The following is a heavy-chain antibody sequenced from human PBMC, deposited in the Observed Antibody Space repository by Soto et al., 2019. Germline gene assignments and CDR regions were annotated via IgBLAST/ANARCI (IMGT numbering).Heavy chain of an antibody. CDR3: ARDMVRGLYPEYFQH. D-gene: IGHD3-10*01. J-gene: IGHJ1*01. CDR2: IYSGGST. CDR1: GFTVSSNY. Sequence: EVQLVESGGGLVQPGGSLRLSCAASGFTVSSNYMSWVRQAPGKGLEWVSVIYSGGSTYYADSVKGRFTISRDNSKNTLNLQMNSRRAEDTAVYYCARDMVRGLYPEYFQHWGQGTLVTVSS. V-gene: IGHV3-66*01.